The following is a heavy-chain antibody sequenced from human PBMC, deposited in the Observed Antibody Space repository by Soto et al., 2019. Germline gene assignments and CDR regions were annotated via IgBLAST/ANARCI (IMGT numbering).Heavy chain of an antibody. CDR2: ITTSDDIT. D-gene: IGHD3-3*01. V-gene: IGHV3-23*01. Sequence: EVQLFESGGGLVEPGESLRLSCAASGFIFKDFAMSWVRQAPGKGLEWVSTITTSDDITYSADSVRGRFTISRDNFANTLFLQMSSLRGDDTATYYCTKGDSSGYFDPSSGYSTPDHWGEGTLVTVSS. CDR1: GFIFKDFA. J-gene: IGHJ5*02. CDR3: TKGDSSGYFDPSSGYSTPDH.